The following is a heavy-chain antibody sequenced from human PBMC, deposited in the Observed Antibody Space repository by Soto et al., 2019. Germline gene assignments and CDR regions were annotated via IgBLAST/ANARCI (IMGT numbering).Heavy chain of an antibody. Sequence: QVQLVQSGAEVKKPGSSVKVSCKASGGTFSSYAISWVRQAPGQGLEWMGGIIPIFGTANYAQKFQGRVTIAADESTSTAYMELSRLRSEDTAVYYCASHLGGRGYYYGMDVWGPGTTFTVSS. D-gene: IGHD2-15*01. CDR3: ASHLGGRGYYYGMDV. V-gene: IGHV1-69*12. CDR2: IIPIFGTA. J-gene: IGHJ6*02. CDR1: GGTFSSYA.